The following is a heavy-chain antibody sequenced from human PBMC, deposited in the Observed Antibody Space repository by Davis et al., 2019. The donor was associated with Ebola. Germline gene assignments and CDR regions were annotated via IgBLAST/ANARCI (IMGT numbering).Heavy chain of an antibody. J-gene: IGHJ4*02. CDR3: ARDLTYYDILAGYRGPYYFDY. V-gene: IGHV4-39*02. D-gene: IGHD3-9*01. CDR2: IYYSGST. Sequence: MPSQTLSLTCTLFAGSTSSSSFYWGWPRQPPGKGLEWIGSIYYSGSTYYNPSPKCRVTISVATSKHQFSLKLSSVTAADTAVYYCARDLTYYDILAGYRGPYYFDYWGQGTLVTVSS. CDR1: AGSTSSSSFY.